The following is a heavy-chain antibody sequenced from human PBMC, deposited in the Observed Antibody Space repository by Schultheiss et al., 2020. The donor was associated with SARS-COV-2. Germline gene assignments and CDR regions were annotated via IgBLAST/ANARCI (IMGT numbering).Heavy chain of an antibody. J-gene: IGHJ3*02. CDR3: ARSKGMFWSGYYNDAFDI. CDR2: ISSSSSTI. V-gene: IGHV3-48*01. D-gene: IGHD3-3*01. Sequence: GGSLRLSFVTSGFNFDTHGMHWVRQAPGKGLEWVSYISSSSSTIYYADSVKGRFTISRDNSKNTLYLQMNSLRAEDTAVYYCARSKGMFWSGYYNDAFDIGGKGTRVTVSS. CDR1: GFNFDTHG.